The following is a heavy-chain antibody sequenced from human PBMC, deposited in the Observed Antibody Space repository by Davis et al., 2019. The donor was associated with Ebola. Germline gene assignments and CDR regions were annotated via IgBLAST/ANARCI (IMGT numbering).Heavy chain of an antibody. V-gene: IGHV3-23*01. D-gene: IGHD5-24*01. CDR1: GFTFSNYV. Sequence: PGGSLRLSCAASGFTFSNYVMGWVRQAPGKGLEWVSALTGDSGYISQADSVKGRFTIYRDNSKNTLFLEMNDVRAEDTALYYCAKGGDNYNLAYFDFWGQGTLVTVSS. CDR3: AKGGDNYNLAYFDF. CDR2: LTGDSGYI. J-gene: IGHJ4*01.